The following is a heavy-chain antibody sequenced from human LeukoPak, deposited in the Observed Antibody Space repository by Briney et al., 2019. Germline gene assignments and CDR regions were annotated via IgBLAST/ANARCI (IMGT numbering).Heavy chain of an antibody. CDR3: AKDPSGYDSPHYFDY. CDR1: GFTFDDYA. J-gene: IGHJ4*02. Sequence: GGSLRLSCAASGFTFDDYAMHWVRQAPGKGLEWVSGISWNSGSIGYADSVKGRFTISRDNAKNSLYLQMNSLRAKDTALYYCAKDPSGYDSPHYFDYWGQGTLVTVSS. D-gene: IGHD5-12*01. CDR2: ISWNSGSI. V-gene: IGHV3-9*01.